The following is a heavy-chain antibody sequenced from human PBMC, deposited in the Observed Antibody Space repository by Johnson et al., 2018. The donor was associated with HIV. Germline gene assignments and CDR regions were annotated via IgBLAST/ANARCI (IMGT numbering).Heavy chain of an antibody. CDR3: ARYGAEFGDGYIPTEI. V-gene: IGHV3-30*04. J-gene: IGHJ3*02. CDR1: GFTFSSYA. CDR2: IRYDGSNK. Sequence: QVQLVESGGGVVQPGRSLRLSCAASGFTFSSYAMHWVRQAPGKGLEWVAFIRYDGSNKYYADSVKGRFTISRDNSKNTLYLQMNSLRAEDTAGYYCARYGAEFGDGYIPTEIWGQGTMVTVSS. D-gene: IGHD5-24*01.